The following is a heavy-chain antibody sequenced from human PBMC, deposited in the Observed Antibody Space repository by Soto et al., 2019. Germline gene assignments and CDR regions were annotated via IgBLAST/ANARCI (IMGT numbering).Heavy chain of an antibody. J-gene: IGHJ6*02. CDR2: IYWNDDK. CDR3: VSWWPHRGYYYGMDV. Sequence: TLTLTCTFSGVSLSTSGVGVGWIRQPPGKALEWLALIYWNDDKRYSPSLKSRLTITKDTSKNQVVLTMTNMDPVDTATYYCVSWWPHRGYYYGMDVWGQGTTVTVSS. D-gene: IGHD2-15*01. V-gene: IGHV2-5*01. CDR1: GVSLSTSGVG.